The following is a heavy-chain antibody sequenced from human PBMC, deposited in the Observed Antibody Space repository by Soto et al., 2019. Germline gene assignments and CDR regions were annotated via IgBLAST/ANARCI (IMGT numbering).Heavy chain of an antibody. CDR3: ARDPGEVEWFPIDY. J-gene: IGHJ4*02. V-gene: IGHV3-30-3*01. D-gene: IGHD3-3*01. Sequence: GGSLRLSCAASGFTFSSYAMHWVRQAPGKGLEWVAVISYDGSNKYYADSVKGRFTISRDNSKNTLYLQMNSLRAEDTAVYYCARDPGEVEWFPIDYWGQGTLVTVSS. CDR2: ISYDGSNK. CDR1: GFTFSSYA.